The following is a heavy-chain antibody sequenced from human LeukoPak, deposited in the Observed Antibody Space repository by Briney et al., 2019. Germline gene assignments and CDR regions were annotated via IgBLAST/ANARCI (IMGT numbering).Heavy chain of an antibody. Sequence: GESLKISCKGSGYSFTSYRIGWVRQMPGKGLEWMGIIYPGDSDTRYSPSFQGQVTISADKSISTAYLQWSSLKASDTAMYYCARHVTSHKGYYYYYMDVWGKGTTVTVSS. D-gene: IGHD2-2*01. CDR2: IYPGDSDT. J-gene: IGHJ6*03. CDR3: ARHVTSHKGYYYYYMDV. CDR1: GYSFTSYR. V-gene: IGHV5-51*01.